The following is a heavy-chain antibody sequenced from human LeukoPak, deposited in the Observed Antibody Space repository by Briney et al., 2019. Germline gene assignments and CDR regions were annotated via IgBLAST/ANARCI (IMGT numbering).Heavy chain of an antibody. V-gene: IGHV3-30*02. D-gene: IGHD6-6*01. Sequence: GGSLRLSCAASGFTFSSYGMHWVRQAPGKGLEWVAFIRYDGSNKYHTDSVKGRFTISRDSSKNTLYLQMNSLRAEDTAVYYCAKDQYSSSYYFDYWGQGTLVTVSS. CDR2: IRYDGSNK. J-gene: IGHJ4*02. CDR1: GFTFSSYG. CDR3: AKDQYSSSYYFDY.